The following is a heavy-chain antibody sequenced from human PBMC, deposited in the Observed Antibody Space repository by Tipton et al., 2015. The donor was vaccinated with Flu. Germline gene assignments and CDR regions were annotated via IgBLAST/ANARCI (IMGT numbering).Heavy chain of an antibody. Sequence: LSLTCTVSGGSISSYYWSWIRQPPGKGLEWIGYIYYSGSTNYNPSLKSRVTISVDTSKNQFSLKLSSVTAADTAVYYCARHGYCSGGSCYSFWFFDLWGRGTLGHCLL. CDR3: ARHGYCSGGSCYSFWFFDL. V-gene: IGHV4-59*08. CDR2: IYYSGST. J-gene: IGHJ2*01. D-gene: IGHD2-15*01. CDR1: GGSISSYY.